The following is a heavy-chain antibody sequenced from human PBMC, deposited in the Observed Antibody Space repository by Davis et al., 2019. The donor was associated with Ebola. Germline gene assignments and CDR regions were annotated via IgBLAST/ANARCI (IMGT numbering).Heavy chain of an antibody. Sequence: GESLKISCKGSGYIFTTYWIGWVRQMPGKGLEWMGIIYPGDSDTRYSPSFQGQVTISADKSISTAYLQWSSLKASDTAMYYCARHEAGSYSSFDYWGQGTLVTVSS. D-gene: IGHD3-10*01. CDR2: IYPGDSDT. J-gene: IGHJ4*02. CDR3: ARHEAGSYSSFDY. V-gene: IGHV5-51*01. CDR1: GYIFTTYW.